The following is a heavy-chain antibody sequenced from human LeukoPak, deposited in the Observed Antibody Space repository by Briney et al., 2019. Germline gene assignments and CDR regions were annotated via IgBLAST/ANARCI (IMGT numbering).Heavy chain of an antibody. D-gene: IGHD3-22*01. V-gene: IGHV1-69*01. CDR2: IIPIFGTA. CDR1: GGTFSSYT. Sequence: SVKVSCKASGGTFSSYTISWVRQAPGQGLEWMGGIIPIFGTANYAQKFQGRVTITADESTSTAYMELSSLRSEDTAVYYCARGQYYYDSSGYYYVTFDYWGQGTLVTVSS. CDR3: ARGQYYYDSSGYYYVTFDY. J-gene: IGHJ4*02.